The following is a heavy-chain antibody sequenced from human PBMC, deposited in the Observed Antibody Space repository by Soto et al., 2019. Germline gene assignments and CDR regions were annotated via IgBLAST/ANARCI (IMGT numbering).Heavy chain of an antibody. CDR3: AKDRGPKGPHEGPTYYYDSSGYRTPYYYYGMDV. J-gene: IGHJ6*02. D-gene: IGHD3-22*01. CDR1: GFTFDDYT. V-gene: IGHV3-43*01. CDR2: ISWDGGST. Sequence: GGSLRLSCAASGFTFDDYTMHWVRQAPGKGLEWVSLISWDGGSTYYADSVKGRFTISRDNSKNSLYLQMNSLRTEDTALYYCAKDRGPKGPHEGPTYYYDSSGYRTPYYYYGMDVWGQGTTVTVSS.